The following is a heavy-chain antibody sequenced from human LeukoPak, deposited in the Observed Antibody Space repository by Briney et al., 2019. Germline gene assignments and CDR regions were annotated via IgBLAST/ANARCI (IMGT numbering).Heavy chain of an antibody. CDR3: AREEIGRATTYDY. D-gene: IGHD1-26*01. J-gene: IGHJ4*02. V-gene: IGHV1-2*02. CDR2: INPTSGGT. Sequence: ASVRVSCKASGYTFTGYYIYWVRQAPGQGLEWMGWINPTSGGTKYAQKFQGRVTMTRDTSISTAYMELSRLRSDDTAVYYCAREEIGRATTYDYWGQGTLVTVSS. CDR1: GYTFTGYY.